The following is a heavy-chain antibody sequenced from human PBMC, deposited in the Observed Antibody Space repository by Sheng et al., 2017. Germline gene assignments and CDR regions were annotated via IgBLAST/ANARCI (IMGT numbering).Heavy chain of an antibody. CDR1: GFTFSSYW. CDR2: IKQDGSEK. J-gene: IGHJ3*02. D-gene: IGHD6-19*01. Sequence: EVQLVESGGGLVQPGGSLRLSCAASGFTFSSYWMSWVRQAPGKGLEWVANIKQDGSEKYYVDSVKGRFTISRDNAKNSLYLQMNSLRAEDTAVYYCARDDEGSSGWHYEYAFDIWGQGTMVTVSS. CDR3: ARDDEGSSGWHYEYAFDI. V-gene: IGHV3-7*01.